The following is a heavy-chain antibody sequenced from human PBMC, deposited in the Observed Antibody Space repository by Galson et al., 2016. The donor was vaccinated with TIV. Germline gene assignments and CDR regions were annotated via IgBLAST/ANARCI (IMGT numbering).Heavy chain of an antibody. V-gene: IGHV3-9*01. Sequence: SLRLSCAASGFTFDDYAMHWVRQAPGRGLEWVSSISWNSDTIVYADSMKGRFTISRDHSKNSLYLQMNSLTYDDTALYYCVKGAGRYSRSWYFDYWGQGTLVTVSS. CDR1: GFTFDDYA. D-gene: IGHD6-13*01. CDR2: ISWNSDTI. J-gene: IGHJ4*02. CDR3: VKGAGRYSRSWYFDY.